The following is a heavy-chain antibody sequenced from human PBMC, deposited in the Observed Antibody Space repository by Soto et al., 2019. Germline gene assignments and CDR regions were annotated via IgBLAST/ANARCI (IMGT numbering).Heavy chain of an antibody. J-gene: IGHJ4*02. CDR2: INAGNGNT. CDR3: AGPSLTPQLVLAY. CDR1: GYTFTSYA. D-gene: IGHD6-13*01. V-gene: IGHV1-3*01. Sequence: QVQLVQSGAEVKKPGASVKVSCKASGYTFTSYAMHWVRQAPGQRLEWMGWINAGNGNTKYSQKFQGRVTITRDTSASPAYMELSSLRSEDTAVYYCAGPSLTPQLVLAYWGQGTLVTVSS.